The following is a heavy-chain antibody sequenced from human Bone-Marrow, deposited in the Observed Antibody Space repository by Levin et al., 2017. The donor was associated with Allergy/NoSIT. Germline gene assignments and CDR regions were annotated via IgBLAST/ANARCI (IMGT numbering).Heavy chain of an antibody. V-gene: IGHV3-30*01. D-gene: IGHD2-2*01. CDR3: ARGFKYCSTASCSPFDH. Sequence: GGSLRLSCSASGFTFSRYAMYWLRQAPGKGLEWVAVMSFDGINDYYADSVKGRFTISRDNSKSTLFLQLNILRPDDSAVYYCARGFKYCSTASCSPFDHWGQGTLVTVSS. J-gene: IGHJ4*02. CDR2: MSFDGIND. CDR1: GFTFSRYA.